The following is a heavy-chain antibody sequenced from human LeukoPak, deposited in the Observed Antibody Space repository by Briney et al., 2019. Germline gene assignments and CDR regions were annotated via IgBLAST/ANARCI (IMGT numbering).Heavy chain of an antibody. Sequence: SETLSLTCTVSGGSISSYYWSWIRQPPGKGLEWIGYIYYSGSTNYNPSLKSRVTISVGTSKNQFSLKLSSVTAADTAVYYCARGLWFGEFGNFDYWGQGTLVTVSS. CDR3: ARGLWFGEFGNFDY. J-gene: IGHJ4*02. CDR1: GGSISSYY. CDR2: IYYSGST. V-gene: IGHV4-59*01. D-gene: IGHD3-10*01.